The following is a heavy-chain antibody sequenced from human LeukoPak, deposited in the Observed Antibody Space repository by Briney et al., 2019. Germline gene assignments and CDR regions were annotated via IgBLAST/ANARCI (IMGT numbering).Heavy chain of an antibody. J-gene: IGHJ4*02. CDR2: IYYSGST. CDR3: ASPGGGPTDY. CDR1: GSSISSGGYY. V-gene: IGHV4-39*01. Sequence: SETLSLTCTVSGSSISSGGYYWGWIRQPPGKGLEWIGSIYYSGSTYYNPSLKSRVAISVDTSKNQFSLKLSSVTAADTAVYYCASPGGGPTDYWGQGTLVTVSS. D-gene: IGHD3-16*01.